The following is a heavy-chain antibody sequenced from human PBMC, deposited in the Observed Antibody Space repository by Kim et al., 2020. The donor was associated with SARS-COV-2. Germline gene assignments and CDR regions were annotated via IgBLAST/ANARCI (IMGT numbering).Heavy chain of an antibody. CDR1: GFTFSNAW. CDR2: IKIKTDGGTT. Sequence: GGSLRLSCAASGFTFSNAWMSWVRQAPGKGLEWVGRIKIKTDGGTTDYGAPVKGRFTISRDDSKNTLYLQVNSLKTEDTAVYYCTTYGGVIARGLFDYWGQGTLVTVSS. V-gene: IGHV3-15*01. J-gene: IGHJ4*02. CDR3: TTYGGVIARGLFDY. D-gene: IGHD3-16*02.